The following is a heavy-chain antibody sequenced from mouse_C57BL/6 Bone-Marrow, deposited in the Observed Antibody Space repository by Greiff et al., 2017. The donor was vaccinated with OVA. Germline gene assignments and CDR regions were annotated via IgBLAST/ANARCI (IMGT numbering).Heavy chain of an antibody. D-gene: IGHD2-4*01. CDR3: AREWHDCRPGFAY. Sequence: QVQLKQSGAELARPGASVKLSCKASGYTFTSYGISWVKQRTGQGLEWIGEIYPRSGNTYYNEKFKGKATLTADKSSSTAYMELRSLTSEDSAVYFCAREWHDCRPGFAYWGQGTLVTVSA. CDR1: GYTFTSYG. V-gene: IGHV1-81*01. J-gene: IGHJ3*01. CDR2: IYPRSGNT.